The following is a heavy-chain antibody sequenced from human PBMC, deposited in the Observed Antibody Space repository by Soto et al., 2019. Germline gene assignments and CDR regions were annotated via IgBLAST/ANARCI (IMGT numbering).Heavy chain of an antibody. CDR1: GFTFSSYA. D-gene: IGHD4-4*01. V-gene: IGHV3-23*01. Sequence: EVQLLESGGGLVQPGGSLRLSCAASGFTFSSYAMSWVRQAPGKGLEWVSAISGSGGSTYYADSVKGRFTISRDNSKNTLYLQMNSLRAEDTAVYYCERAGKNSKWIKGAFDYWGQGTLVTVSS. CDR2: ISGSGGST. J-gene: IGHJ4*02. CDR3: ERAGKNSKWIKGAFDY.